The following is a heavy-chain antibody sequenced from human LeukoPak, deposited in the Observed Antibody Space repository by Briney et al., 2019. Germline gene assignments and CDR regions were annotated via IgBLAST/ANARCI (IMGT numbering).Heavy chain of an antibody. V-gene: IGHV1-2*02. CDR2: INPNSGGT. CDR1: GYTFTGYY. Sequence: ASVTVSCTASGYTFTGYYMHWVRQAPGQGLEWMGWINPNSGGTNYAQKFQGRVTMTRDTSISTAYMELSRLRSDDTAVYYCARDPPVRGFDPWGQGTLVTVSS. D-gene: IGHD4-17*01. CDR3: ARDPPVRGFDP. J-gene: IGHJ5*02.